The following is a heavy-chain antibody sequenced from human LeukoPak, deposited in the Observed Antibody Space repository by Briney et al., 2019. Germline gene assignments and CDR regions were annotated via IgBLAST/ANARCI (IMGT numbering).Heavy chain of an antibody. V-gene: IGHV1-18*01. CDR2: ISAYNGNT. CDR1: GYTFTSYG. J-gene: IGHJ5*02. D-gene: IGHD6-19*01. Sequence: ASVKVSCKASGYTFTSYGISWVRQAPGQGLEWMGWISAYNGNTNYAQKFQGRVTITTDESTSTAYMELSSLRSEDTAVYYCARASIAVAGRIYDPWGQGTLVTVSS. CDR3: ARASIAVAGRIYDP.